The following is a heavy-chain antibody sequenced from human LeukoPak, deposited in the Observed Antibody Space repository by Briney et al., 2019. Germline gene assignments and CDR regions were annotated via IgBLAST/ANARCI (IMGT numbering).Heavy chain of an antibody. CDR2: INSDGSST. Sequence: GGSLRLSCAASGFTFSSYWMHWVRQAPGKGLVWVSRINSDGSSTSYADSVKGRFTISRDNAKNTLYLQMNSLRAEDTAVYYCAKENEAILGYCSGGSCYSGGWFDPWGQGTLVTVSS. J-gene: IGHJ5*02. V-gene: IGHV3-74*01. CDR1: GFTFSSYW. CDR3: AKENEAILGYCSGGSCYSGGWFDP. D-gene: IGHD2-15*01.